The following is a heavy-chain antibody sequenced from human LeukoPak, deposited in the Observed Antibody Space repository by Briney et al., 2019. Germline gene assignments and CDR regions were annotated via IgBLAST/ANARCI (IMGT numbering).Heavy chain of an antibody. V-gene: IGHV4-4*07. CDR1: GASISPYY. D-gene: IGHD3-10*01. Sequence: LSETLSLTCTVSGASISPYYWNWIRQPAGKGLEWIGRLYPSGSSDQNPSLKSRVSISVGTSSNQFSLRVTSVTAADTATYYCARDLSGSLYFDYWGQGILVTVSA. J-gene: IGHJ4*02. CDR3: ARDLSGSLYFDY. CDR2: LYPSGSS.